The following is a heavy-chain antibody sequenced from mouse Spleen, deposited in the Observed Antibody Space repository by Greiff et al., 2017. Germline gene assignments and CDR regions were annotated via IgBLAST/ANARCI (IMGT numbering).Heavy chain of an antibody. CDR2: INPNNGGT. V-gene: IGHV1-26*01. CDR3: ATRYRAPAMDY. J-gene: IGHJ4*01. D-gene: IGHD2-14*01. Sequence: EVQLQQSGPELVKPGASVKISCKASGYTFTDYYMNWVKQSHGKSLEWIGDINPNNGGTSYNQKFKGKATLTVDKSSSTAYMELRSLTSEDSAVYYCATRYRAPAMDYWGQGTSVTVSS. CDR1: GYTFTDYY.